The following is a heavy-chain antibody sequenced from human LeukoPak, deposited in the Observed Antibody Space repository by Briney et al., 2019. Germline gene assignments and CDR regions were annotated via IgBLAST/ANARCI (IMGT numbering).Heavy chain of an antibody. D-gene: IGHD3-10*01. V-gene: IGHV1-18*01. Sequence: ASVKVSCKASGLTFSNYGITWVRQAPGQGLEWMGWISAYNGNTNYAQKLQGRVTMTTDTSTSTAYMELRSLRSGDTAVYYCARDRLITMVRGVGSGDAFDIWGQGTMVTVSS. CDR1: GLTFSNYG. CDR3: ARDRLITMVRGVGSGDAFDI. J-gene: IGHJ3*02. CDR2: ISAYNGNT.